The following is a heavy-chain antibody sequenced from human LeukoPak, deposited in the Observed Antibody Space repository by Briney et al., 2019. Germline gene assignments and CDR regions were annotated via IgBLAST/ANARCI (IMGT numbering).Heavy chain of an antibody. Sequence: GASLKVSFKASGYTFTSYYMHWVRQAPGQGLEWMGIINPSGRSTSYAQKFQGRVTMTRDTSTSTGYMELSSLRAEDTAVYDCAREGVGVATISGTNDYYYYYGMDVWVQGTTVTDSS. CDR1: GYTFTSYY. CDR3: AREGVGVATISGTNDYYYYYGMDV. CDR2: INPSGRST. D-gene: IGHD5-12*01. V-gene: IGHV1-46*01. J-gene: IGHJ6*02.